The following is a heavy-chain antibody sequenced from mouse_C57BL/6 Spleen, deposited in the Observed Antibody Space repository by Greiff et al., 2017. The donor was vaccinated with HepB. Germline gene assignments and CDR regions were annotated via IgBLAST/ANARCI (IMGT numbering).Heavy chain of an antibody. V-gene: IGHV1-59*01. Sequence: QVHVKQPGAELVRPGTSVKLSCKASGYTFTSYWMHWVKQRPGQGLEWIGVIDPSDSYTNYNQKFKGKATLTVDTSSSTAYMQLSSLTSEDSAVYYCAPHYYGSGYAMDYWGQGTSVTVSS. CDR3: APHYYGSGYAMDY. J-gene: IGHJ4*01. CDR2: IDPSDSYT. D-gene: IGHD1-1*01. CDR1: GYTFTSYW.